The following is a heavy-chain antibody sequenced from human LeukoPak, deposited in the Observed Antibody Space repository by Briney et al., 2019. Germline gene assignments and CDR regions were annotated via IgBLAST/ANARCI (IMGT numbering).Heavy chain of an antibody. CDR2: ISGSGGST. CDR1: GFTFSSYA. V-gene: IGHV3-23*01. CDR3: AKGTSLINILTGYFYYFDY. Sequence: PGGSLRPSCAASGFTFSSYAMSWVRQAPGKGLEWVSAISGSGGSTYYADSVKGRFTISRDNSKNTLYLQMNSLRAEDTAVYYCAKGTSLINILTGYFYYFDYWGQGTLVTVSS. D-gene: IGHD3-9*01. J-gene: IGHJ4*02.